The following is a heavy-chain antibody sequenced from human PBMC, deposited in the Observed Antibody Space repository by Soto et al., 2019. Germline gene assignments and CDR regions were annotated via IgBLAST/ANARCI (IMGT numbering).Heavy chain of an antibody. CDR1: GFTFSSYW. Sequence: EVQLVDSGGGLVQPGGSLRLSCAVSGFTFSSYWMHWVRQVPGKGLVWVSSITGDGSSTTYADYVKGRFTISRDNAKNTLYLQMTSLRAEDTAVYYCARPRYAGIGTPFDDWGRGTLVTVSS. D-gene: IGHD1-1*01. CDR3: ARPRYAGIGTPFDD. V-gene: IGHV3-74*01. CDR2: ITGDGSST. J-gene: IGHJ4*02.